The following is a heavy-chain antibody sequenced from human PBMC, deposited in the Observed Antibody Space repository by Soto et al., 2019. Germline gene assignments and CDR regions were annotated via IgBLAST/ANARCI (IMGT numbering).Heavy chain of an antibody. CDR2: IYYSGST. Sequence: QLQLQESGPGLVKPSETLSLTCTVSGGSISSSSYYWGWIRQPPGKGLEWIGSIYYSGSTYYNPSLKRRVTISVDTSKNQFSLKLSSVTAADTAVYYCARRGVAAGHFDYWGQGTLVTVSS. D-gene: IGHD3-10*01. V-gene: IGHV4-39*01. CDR1: GGSISSSSYY. J-gene: IGHJ4*02. CDR3: ARRGVAAGHFDY.